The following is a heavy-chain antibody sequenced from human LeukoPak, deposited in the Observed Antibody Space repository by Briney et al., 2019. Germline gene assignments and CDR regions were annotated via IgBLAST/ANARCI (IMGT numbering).Heavy chain of an antibody. Sequence: GGSLRLSCAASGFTFSSYAMSWVRQAPGKGLEWVSGISGGAGTPYYADSVKGRFTISRDNSKSTLYRQMTSLRAEDTAVYYCAKRRTTVITMDYFDYWGQGTLVTVSS. V-gene: IGHV3-23*01. D-gene: IGHD4-17*01. CDR2: ISGGAGTP. CDR1: GFTFSSYA. J-gene: IGHJ4*02. CDR3: AKRRTTVITMDYFDY.